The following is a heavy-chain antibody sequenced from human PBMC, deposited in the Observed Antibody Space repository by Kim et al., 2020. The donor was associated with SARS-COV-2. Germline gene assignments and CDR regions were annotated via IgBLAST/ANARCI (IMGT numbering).Heavy chain of an antibody. CDR1: GFTFNNYG. V-gene: IGHV3-23*01. CDR2: ISGSGDGT. Sequence: GGSLRLSCAASGFTFNNYGMNWVRQAPGKGLEWVSIISGSGDGTYYADSVKGRFTISRDNSKNTLNLQMNNLVAGDTAVYYCAKGVNSGRSYFDCWGQGTLVTVSS. J-gene: IGHJ4*02. D-gene: IGHD6-19*01. CDR3: AKGVNSGRSYFDC.